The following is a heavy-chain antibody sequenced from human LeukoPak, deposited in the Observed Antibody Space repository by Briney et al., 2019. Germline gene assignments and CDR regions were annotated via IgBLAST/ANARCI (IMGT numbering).Heavy chain of an antibody. CDR1: GYSISNGYY. V-gene: IGHV4-38-2*02. D-gene: IGHD3-10*01. J-gene: IGHJ4*02. CDR2: IYHSGST. CDR3: ARGKVVRGVIIGGFDY. Sequence: RTSETLSLTCTVSGYSISNGYYWGWIRQPPGKGLEWVGGIYHSGSTNYNPSLKSRVTISVDKSKNQFSLKLSSVTAADTAVYYCARGKVVRGVIIGGFDYWGQGTLVTVSS.